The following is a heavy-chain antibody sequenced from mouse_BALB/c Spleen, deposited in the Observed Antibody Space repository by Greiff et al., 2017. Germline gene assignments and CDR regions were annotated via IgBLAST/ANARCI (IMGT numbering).Heavy chain of an antibody. Sequence: EVQRVESGPGLVKPSQSLSLTCSVTGYSITSGYYWNWIRQFPGNKLEWMGYISYDGSNNYNPSLKNRISITRDTSKNQFFLKLNSVTTEDTATYYCARGIYYWGQGTTLTVSS. J-gene: IGHJ2*01. CDR2: ISYDGSN. CDR3: ARGIYY. CDR1: GYSITSGYY. V-gene: IGHV3-6*02.